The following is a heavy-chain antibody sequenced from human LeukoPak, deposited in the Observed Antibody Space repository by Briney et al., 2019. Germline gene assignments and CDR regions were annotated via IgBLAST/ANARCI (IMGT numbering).Heavy chain of an antibody. CDR3: ASSYTSDWSYYFHY. CDR1: GDSIRNYY. D-gene: IGHD6-19*01. V-gene: IGHV4-59*08. CDR2: VSYIVST. J-gene: IGHJ4*02. Sequence: SETLSLTCTVSGDSIRNYYWNWIRQPPGKRLEWVGYVSYIVSTNYNPSLDSRVTISLDTSKNQFSLKLRSVTAADTAVYYCASSYTSDWSYYFHYWGQGALVTVSS.